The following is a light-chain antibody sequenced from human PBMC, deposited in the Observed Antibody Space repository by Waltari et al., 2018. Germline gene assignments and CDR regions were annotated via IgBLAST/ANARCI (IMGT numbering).Light chain of an antibody. CDR2: DVT. V-gene: IGLV2-14*03. CDR3: ASSTNLNTVV. Sequence: QSALAQPASVSGSPGQSVTISCFGSYSDIGSSNWVSWYRQDPDRAPKLLIFDVTKRPSGVSPRFSVSKSCNTAALTISGLQTDDTSDYYCASSTNLNTVVFGGGTKLTV. J-gene: IGLJ3*02. CDR1: YSDIGSSNW.